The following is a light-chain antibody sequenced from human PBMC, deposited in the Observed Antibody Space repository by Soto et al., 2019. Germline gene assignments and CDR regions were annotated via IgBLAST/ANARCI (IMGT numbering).Light chain of an antibody. CDR3: QQYGRTPRT. Sequence: EIVLTQSPVTLSLSPWERATLSCRASHNVGSRYLAWYQQKPGQAPRLLIYGTSNRATGIPDRFTGSGSGTDFSLTISSLEPGDLAVYYCQQYGRTPRTFGQGTKVDIK. V-gene: IGKV3-20*01. CDR1: HNVGSRY. J-gene: IGKJ1*01. CDR2: GTS.